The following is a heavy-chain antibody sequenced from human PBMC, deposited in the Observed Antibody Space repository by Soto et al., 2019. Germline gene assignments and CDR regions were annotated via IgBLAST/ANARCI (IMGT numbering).Heavy chain of an antibody. CDR3: ARQMTTVTQYYYYYGIDV. CDR2: IYPGDSDT. V-gene: IGHV5-51*01. CDR1: GYSFTSYW. J-gene: IGHJ6*02. Sequence: PGESLKISCKGSGYSFTSYWIGWVRQMPGKGLEWMVIIYPGDSDTRYSPSFQGQVTISADKSISTAYLQWSSLKASDTAMYYCARQMTTVTQYYYYYGIDVWGQGTTVTVSS. D-gene: IGHD4-17*01.